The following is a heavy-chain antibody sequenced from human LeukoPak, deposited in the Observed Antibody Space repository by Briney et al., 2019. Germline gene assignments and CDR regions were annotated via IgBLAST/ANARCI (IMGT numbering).Heavy chain of an antibody. CDR2: ISSSSSYI. CDR1: GFTFSSYS. V-gene: IGHV3-21*01. J-gene: IGHJ4*02. CDR3: ARAEGGYADY. D-gene: IGHD5-12*01. Sequence: GGSLRLSCAASGFTFSSYSMNWVRQAPGKGLEWVSFISSSSSYIYYADSVEGRFTISRDNAKNSLYLQMNSLRAEDTAVHYCARAEGGYADYWGQGTLVTVSS.